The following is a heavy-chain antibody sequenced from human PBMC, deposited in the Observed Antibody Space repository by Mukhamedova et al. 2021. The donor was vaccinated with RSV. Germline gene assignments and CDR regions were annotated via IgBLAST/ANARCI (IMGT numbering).Heavy chain of an antibody. J-gene: IGHJ6*02. D-gene: IGHD4-17*01. Sequence: VRQAPGKGLEWVAVISYDGSNNYYADSVKGRFTISRDNSKNTLYLQMNSLRAEDTAVYYCARVPDYGDYYYGMDVWGQGTTVTVS. V-gene: IGHV3-30*04. CDR3: ARVPDYGDYYYGMDV. CDR2: ISYDGSNN.